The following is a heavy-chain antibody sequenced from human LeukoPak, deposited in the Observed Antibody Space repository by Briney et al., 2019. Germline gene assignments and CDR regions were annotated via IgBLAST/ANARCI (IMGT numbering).Heavy chain of an antibody. CDR1: GFTFSSYG. Sequence: GGSLRLSCAASGFTFSSYGMSWVRQAPGKGLEWVSSISSSSSYIYYADSVKGRFTISRDNAKNSLYLQMNSLRAEDTAVYYCARGGVRWCLSFDIWGQGTMVTVSS. CDR2: ISSSSSYI. V-gene: IGHV3-21*01. CDR3: ARGGVRWCLSFDI. J-gene: IGHJ3*02. D-gene: IGHD4-23*01.